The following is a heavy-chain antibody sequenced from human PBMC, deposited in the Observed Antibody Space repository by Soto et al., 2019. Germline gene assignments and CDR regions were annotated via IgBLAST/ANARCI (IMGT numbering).Heavy chain of an antibody. CDR3: ARAGAAPYYYYGMDV. D-gene: IGHD2-15*01. J-gene: IGHJ6*02. CDR1: GYTFSTSG. V-gene: IGHV1-18*01. Sequence: QVQLVQSGAEVRKPGASVKVSCKASGYTFSTSGMSWLRQAPGQGLEWMGWISTYNGDTNDAPKFQDRVTMASDTSARQVYMEVRSLRSDDTAVYYCARAGAAPYYYYGMDVWGQGTRVTVSS. CDR2: ISTYNGDT.